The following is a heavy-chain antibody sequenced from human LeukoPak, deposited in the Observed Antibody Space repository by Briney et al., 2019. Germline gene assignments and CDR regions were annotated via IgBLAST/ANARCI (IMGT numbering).Heavy chain of an antibody. CDR2: ISAYNGNT. D-gene: IGHD5-18*01. J-gene: IGHJ6*02. CDR1: GYTFTSYG. CDR3: ARDWDPAMAIHYYGMDV. Sequence: GASVKVSCKASGYTFTSYGISWVRQAPGQGLEWMGWISAYNGNTNYAQKLQGRVTMTTDTSTSTAYMELRSLRSDDTAVYYCARDWDPAMAIHYYGMDVWGQGTTVTVSS. V-gene: IGHV1-18*01.